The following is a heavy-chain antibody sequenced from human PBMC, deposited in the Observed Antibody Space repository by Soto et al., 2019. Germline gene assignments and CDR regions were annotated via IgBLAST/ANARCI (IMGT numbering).Heavy chain of an antibody. D-gene: IGHD3-9*01. CDR3: ARDSATGYYIGDFDY. Sequence: QVQLVESGGGLVKPGGSLRLSCAASGFTFSDYYMSWFRQAPGKGLEWVSYISGSGSITHDADSVKGRFTISRDNAKNSLYLQMNSLRAEDTAVYYCARDSATGYYIGDFDYWGQGTLVTVSS. J-gene: IGHJ4*02. CDR1: GFTFSDYY. V-gene: IGHV3-11*04. CDR2: ISGSGSIT.